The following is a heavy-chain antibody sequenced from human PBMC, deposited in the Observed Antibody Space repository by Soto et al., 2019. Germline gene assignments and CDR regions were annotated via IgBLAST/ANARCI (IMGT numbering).Heavy chain of an antibody. J-gene: IGHJ6*02. Sequence: PSQTLSLTCTVFGGSISSGSYYRTWIRKHPGKGLEWIGCISYSGSTYYTPSLNSRVTISLDMAKNQFSLRLSSVTAADKAVYYCATDWAGTIALYGLDVGGQGTTVTVSS. V-gene: IGHV4-31*03. CDR1: GGSISSGSYY. CDR2: ISYSGST. D-gene: IGHD6-19*01. CDR3: ATDWAGTIALYGLDV.